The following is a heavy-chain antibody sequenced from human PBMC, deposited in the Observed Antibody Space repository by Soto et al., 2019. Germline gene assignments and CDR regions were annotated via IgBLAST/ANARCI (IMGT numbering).Heavy chain of an antibody. CDR1: GGSFSSYY. D-gene: IGHD6-6*01. CDR3: ARLGAARQDYYYGMDV. Sequence: PSETLSLTCAVYGGSFSSYYWSWIRQPPGKGLEWIGYIYYSGSTYYNPSLKSRVTISVDTSKNQFSLKLSSVTAADTAVYYCARLGAARQDYYYGMDVWGQGTTVTVSS. V-gene: IGHV4-59*04. CDR2: IYYSGST. J-gene: IGHJ6*02.